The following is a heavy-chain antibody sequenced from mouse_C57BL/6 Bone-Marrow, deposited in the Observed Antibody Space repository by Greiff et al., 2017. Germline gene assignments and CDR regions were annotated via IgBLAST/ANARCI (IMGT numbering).Heavy chain of an antibody. CDR3: TREAGFAY. CDR2: IDPENGDT. V-gene: IGHV14-4*01. Sequence: VQLQQSGAELVRPGASVKLSCTASGFNIKDDYMHWVKQRPEQGLEWIGWIDPENGDTEYASKFQGKATITADTSSNTAYLQLSSLTSEDTAVYYCTREAGFAYWGQGTLVTVSA. J-gene: IGHJ3*01. CDR1: GFNIKDDY.